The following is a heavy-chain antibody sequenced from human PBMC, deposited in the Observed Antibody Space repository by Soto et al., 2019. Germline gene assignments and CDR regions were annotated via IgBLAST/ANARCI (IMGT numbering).Heavy chain of an antibody. CDR1: GYTFTRSG. CDR2: ISTYNGDT. Sequence: QVQLVQSGAEVKKPGASVKVSCKASGYTFTRSGISWVRQAPGQGLEWMGWISTYNGDTNYAQTFQGRVTMTTDTSTSEAYMDLRSLRSDDTAVYYCAREGVAPYYYYGMDVWGQGTPVTVSS. D-gene: IGHD5-12*01. J-gene: IGHJ6*02. V-gene: IGHV1-18*01. CDR3: AREGVAPYYYYGMDV.